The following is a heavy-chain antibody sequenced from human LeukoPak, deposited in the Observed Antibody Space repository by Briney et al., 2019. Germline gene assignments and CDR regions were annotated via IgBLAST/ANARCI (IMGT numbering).Heavy chain of an antibody. CDR3: ALQGGSGGDHEGGFDR. CDR1: GFTVSSNH. D-gene: IGHD2-21*02. J-gene: IGHJ5*02. Sequence: GGSLRLSCAASGFTVSSNHMSWVREAPGGGLEWVSVIYNGGSTYYADPVKGRFTISRDNSKNTLYLQKNGLRAEDTAVYYCALQGGSGGDHEGGFDRWGEGTLVTVSS. V-gene: IGHV3-53*01. CDR2: IYNGGST.